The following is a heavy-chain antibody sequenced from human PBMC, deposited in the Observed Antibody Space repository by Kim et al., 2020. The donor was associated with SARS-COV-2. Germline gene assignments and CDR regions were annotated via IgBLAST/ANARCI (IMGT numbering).Heavy chain of an antibody. D-gene: IGHD2-15*01. CDR1: GFTFSSYS. J-gene: IGHJ3*02. CDR3: ARDGGLVVVAAPRDAFDI. V-gene: IGHV3-21*01. CDR2: ISSSSIYI. Sequence: GGSLRLSCAASGFTFSSYSMNWVRPAPGKGLECVSSISSSSIYIYYAYSVKGRFTISRDNAKNSLYLQRNSLRAEDTAVYYCARDGGLVVVAAPRDAFDIWGQGTMVTVSS.